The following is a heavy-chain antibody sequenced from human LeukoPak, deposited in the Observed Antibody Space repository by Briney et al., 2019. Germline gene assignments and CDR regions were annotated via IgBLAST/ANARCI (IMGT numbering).Heavy chain of an antibody. CDR3: AAVAGKGGARS. J-gene: IGHJ4*02. CDR1: GFTFSSYE. CDR2: ISSSSSTI. Sequence: GGSLGLSCAASGFTFSSYEMNWVRQAPGKGLEWVSYISSSSSTIYYADSVKGRFTISRDNAKNSLYLQMNSLRAEDTAVYYCAAVAGKGGARSWGQGTLVTVSS. V-gene: IGHV3-48*01. D-gene: IGHD6-19*01.